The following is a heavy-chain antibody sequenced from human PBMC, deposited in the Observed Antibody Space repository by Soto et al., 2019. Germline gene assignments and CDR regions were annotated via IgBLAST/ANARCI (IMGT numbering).Heavy chain of an antibody. Sequence: PGGSLRLSCAASGFTFSFCAMSWVRQAPGKGLEWVSYITTRGISTYYADSVKGRFTISRDDAKNSLSLQMNSLRAEDTAVYYCARNGGTFDPWGQGTQVTVSS. CDR1: GFTFSFCA. V-gene: IGHV3-11*01. J-gene: IGHJ5*02. D-gene: IGHD7-27*01. CDR3: ARNGGTFDP. CDR2: ITTRGIST.